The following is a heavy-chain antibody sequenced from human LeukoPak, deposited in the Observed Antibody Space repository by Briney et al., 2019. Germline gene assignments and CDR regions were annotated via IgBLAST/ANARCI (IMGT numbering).Heavy chain of an antibody. J-gene: IGHJ4*02. Sequence: GGSLRLSCAASGFTFADYAMSWVRQAPGKGLEWVSGISGSGGSTYYADSVKGRFTVSRDNARNFLYLQLSSLRAEDTAVYYCTRDFWTDYWGQGTLVTVSS. CDR3: TRDFWTDY. V-gene: IGHV3-23*01. D-gene: IGHD3/OR15-3a*01. CDR2: ISGSGGST. CDR1: GFTFADYA.